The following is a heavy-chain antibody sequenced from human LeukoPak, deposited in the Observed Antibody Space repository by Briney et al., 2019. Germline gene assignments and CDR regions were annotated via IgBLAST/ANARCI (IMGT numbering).Heavy chain of an antibody. V-gene: IGHV3-23*01. CDR1: GFTFSSHA. Sequence: GGSLRLSCAASGFTFSSHAMSWVRQAPGKGLEWVSGIGGSGDTTYYADFVKGRFTISRENSKNTLYLQMNSLRVEDTAVYYCAKDRGYDFADNWGQGTLVTVSS. CDR3: AKDRGYDFADN. CDR2: IGGSGDTT. D-gene: IGHD3-3*01. J-gene: IGHJ4*02.